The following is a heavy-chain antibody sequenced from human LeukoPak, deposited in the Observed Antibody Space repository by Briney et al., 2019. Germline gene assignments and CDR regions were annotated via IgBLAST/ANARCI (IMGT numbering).Heavy chain of an antibody. Sequence: SETLSLTCTVSGGSISSYYWSWIRQPPGKGLEWIGYIYYSGSTNYNPSLKSRVTISVDTSKNQFSLKLSSVTAADTAVYYCARGGGSDCSGGSCYYQHYFDYWGQGTLVTVSS. V-gene: IGHV4-59*01. CDR3: ARGGGSDCSGGSCYYQHYFDY. D-gene: IGHD2-15*01. J-gene: IGHJ4*02. CDR2: IYYSGST. CDR1: GGSISSYY.